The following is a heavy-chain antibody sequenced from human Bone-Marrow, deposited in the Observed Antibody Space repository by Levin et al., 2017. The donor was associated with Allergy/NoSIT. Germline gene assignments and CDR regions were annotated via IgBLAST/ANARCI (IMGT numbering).Heavy chain of an antibody. J-gene: IGHJ4*02. CDR1: GFTFSSYA. CDR2: ISYDGSNK. V-gene: IGHV3-30-3*01. D-gene: IGHD1-7*01. CDR3: ARDTRLVTGTNHY. Sequence: GESLKISCAASGFTFSSYAMHWVRQAPGKGLEWVAVISYDGSNKYYADSVKGRFTISRDNSKNTLYLQMNSLRAEDTAVYYCARDTRLVTGTNHYWGQGTLVTVSS.